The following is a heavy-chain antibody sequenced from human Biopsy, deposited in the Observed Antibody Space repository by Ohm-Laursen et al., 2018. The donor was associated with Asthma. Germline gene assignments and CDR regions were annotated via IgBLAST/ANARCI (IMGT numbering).Heavy chain of an antibody. CDR1: GFSFSNFA. D-gene: IGHD1-1*01. J-gene: IGHJ3*02. Sequence: RSLRLSCAVFGFSFSNFAIHWVRQAPGKGLEWVGVISKDASTQDYADSVKGRFTMARDNSKNTLDLQMNSLREEDTAVYYCVRDGTDDAFDIWGQGTVVSVSS. CDR3: VRDGTDDAFDI. V-gene: IGHV3-30*01. CDR2: ISKDASTQ.